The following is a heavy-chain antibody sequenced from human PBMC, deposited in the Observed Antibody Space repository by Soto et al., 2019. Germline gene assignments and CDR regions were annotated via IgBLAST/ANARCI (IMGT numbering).Heavy chain of an antibody. V-gene: IGHV3-30-3*01. CDR2: ISYDENNR. CDR3: AKGRGSSLENFFDY. Sequence: GGSLRLSCAASGFTFRSYNMHWVRQAPGKGLEWVAVISYDENNRYYTDSVKGRFTISRDNSKNTLYLQMNSLRAEDTAVYYCAKGRGSSLENFFDYWGQGTLVTVSS. J-gene: IGHJ4*02. D-gene: IGHD2-15*01. CDR1: GFTFRSYN.